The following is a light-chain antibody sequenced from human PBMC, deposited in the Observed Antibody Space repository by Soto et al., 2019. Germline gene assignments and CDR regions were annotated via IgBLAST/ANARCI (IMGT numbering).Light chain of an antibody. J-gene: IGKJ1*01. V-gene: IGKV1-5*03. Sequence: DIQMTQSPSTLSASVGDRVTITCRAGQSISNWLAWYQQKPGKAPKLLIYKASSLESGVPSRFSGSGSGTEFTLTSSSLQPDDFATYYCQQYRIYWTFGQGTKVESK. CDR1: QSISNW. CDR2: KAS. CDR3: QQYRIYWT.